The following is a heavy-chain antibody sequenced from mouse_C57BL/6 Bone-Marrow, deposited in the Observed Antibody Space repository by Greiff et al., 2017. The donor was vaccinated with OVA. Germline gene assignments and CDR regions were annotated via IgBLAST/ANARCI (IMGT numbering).Heavy chain of an antibody. J-gene: IGHJ1*03. V-gene: IGHV2-2*01. CDR3: ARGDYYGSYWYFDV. D-gene: IGHD1-1*01. CDR2: IWSGGST. CDR1: GFSLTSYG. Sequence: QVQLQESGPGLVQPSQRLSITCTVSGFSLTSYGVHWVRQSPGKGLEWLGVIWSGGSTDYNAAFISRLSISKDNSKSQVFFKMNSLQADDTAIYYCARGDYYGSYWYFDVWGTGTTVTVSS.